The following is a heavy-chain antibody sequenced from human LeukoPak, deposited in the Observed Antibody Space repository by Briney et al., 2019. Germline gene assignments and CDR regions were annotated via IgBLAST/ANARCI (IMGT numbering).Heavy chain of an antibody. V-gene: IGHV3-72*01. CDR3: ASIRGTFGY. Sequence: GGSLRLSCAASGFTFSDHFLDWVRQAPGKGLEWVGRTRNKANSYVTEYPASVKGRFTLSRDDSKNTRYFQMSSLKTEDTSMYYCASIRGTFGYWGKGTLVTVSS. CDR2: TRNKANSYVT. CDR1: GFTFSDHF. J-gene: IGHJ4*02. D-gene: IGHD1-26*01.